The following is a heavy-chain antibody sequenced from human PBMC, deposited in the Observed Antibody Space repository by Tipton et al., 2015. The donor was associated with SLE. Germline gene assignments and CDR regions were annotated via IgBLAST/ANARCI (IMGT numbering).Heavy chain of an antibody. CDR1: GFTFTSSA. V-gene: IGHV1-58*02. J-gene: IGHJ3*02. Sequence: QSGPEVKKPGTSVKVSCKASGFTFTSSAMQWVRQARGQRLEWIGWIVVGSGNTNYAQKFQERVTITRDMSTSTAYMELSSPRSEDTAVYYCARGVDTGDGGAFDIWGQGTMVTVSS. D-gene: IGHD7-27*01. CDR2: IVVGSGNT. CDR3: ARGVDTGDGGAFDI.